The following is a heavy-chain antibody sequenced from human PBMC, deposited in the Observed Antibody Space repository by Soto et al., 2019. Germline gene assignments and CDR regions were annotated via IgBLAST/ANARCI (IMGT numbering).Heavy chain of an antibody. J-gene: IGHJ4*02. D-gene: IGHD4-17*01. Sequence: QVQLVQSGAEVKKPGSSVKVSCKASGGTFSSYTISWVRQAPGQGLEWMGRIIPILGIANYAQKFQGRVTITADKSTSTAYMELSSLRSEDTAVYYCARDDYGDYVSYYWGRGALVTVSS. CDR2: IIPILGIA. CDR3: ARDDYGDYVSYY. V-gene: IGHV1-69*08. CDR1: GGTFSSYT.